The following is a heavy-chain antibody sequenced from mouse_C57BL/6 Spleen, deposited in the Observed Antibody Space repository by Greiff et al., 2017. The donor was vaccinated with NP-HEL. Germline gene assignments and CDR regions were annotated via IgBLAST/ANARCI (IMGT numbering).Heavy chain of an antibody. CDR2: IYPGDGDT. CDR1: GYAFSSYW. Sequence: QVQLQQSGAELVKPGASVKISCKASGYAFSSYWMNWVKQRPGKGLEWIGQIYPGDGDTNYNGKFKGKATLTADKSSSTAYMQLISLTSEDSAVYFCAREGYYDYGGAWFAYWGQGTLVTVSA. CDR3: AREGYYDYGGAWFAY. D-gene: IGHD2-4*01. V-gene: IGHV1-80*01. J-gene: IGHJ3*01.